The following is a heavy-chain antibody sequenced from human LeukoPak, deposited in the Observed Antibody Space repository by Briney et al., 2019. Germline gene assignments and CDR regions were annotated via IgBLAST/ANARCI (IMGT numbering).Heavy chain of an antibody. CDR2: ISYDGSNK. D-gene: IGHD2-15*01. Sequence: PGGSLRLSCAASGFTFSSYAMSWVRQAPGKGLEWVAVISYDGSNKYYADSVKGRFTISRDNSKNTLYLQMNSLRAEDTAVYYCARDQCSGGSCYLVDYWGQGTLVTVSS. CDR1: GFTFSSYA. J-gene: IGHJ4*02. CDR3: ARDQCSGGSCYLVDY. V-gene: IGHV3-30*04.